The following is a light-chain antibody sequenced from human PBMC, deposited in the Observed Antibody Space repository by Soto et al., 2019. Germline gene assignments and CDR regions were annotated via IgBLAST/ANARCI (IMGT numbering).Light chain of an antibody. CDR1: QSISTY. J-gene: IGKJ4*01. Sequence: DIQMTQSPSSLVASVGDRVTISCRSSQSISTYLNWYQQKPGKAPKLLIYAASSLQSGVPSRFSGRASGTDFTLTITSLEPEDFATYYCQQSYSNPLTFGGGTKVEI. V-gene: IGKV1-39*01. CDR3: QQSYSNPLT. CDR2: AAS.